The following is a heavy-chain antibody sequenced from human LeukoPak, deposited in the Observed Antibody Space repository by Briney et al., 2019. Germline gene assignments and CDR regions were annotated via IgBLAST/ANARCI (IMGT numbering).Heavy chain of an antibody. CDR3: ARAVSSSWYFDP. CDR1: GYTFTSYG. CDR2: INPNSGGT. V-gene: IGHV1-2*04. J-gene: IGHJ5*02. Sequence: ASVKVSCKASGYTFTSYGISWVRQAPGQGLEWMGWINPNSGGTNYAQKFQGWVTMTRDTSISTAYMELSRLRSDDTAVYYCARAVSSSWYFDPWGQGTLVTVSS. D-gene: IGHD6-13*01.